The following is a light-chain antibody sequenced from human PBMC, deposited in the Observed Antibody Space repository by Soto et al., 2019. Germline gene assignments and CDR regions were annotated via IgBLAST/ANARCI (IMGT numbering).Light chain of an antibody. J-gene: IGKJ2*01. CDR3: QQYDNLPPYT. CDR1: QDISNY. V-gene: IGKV1-33*01. Sequence: DIQMTQSPSSLSASVGDRVTITCQASQDISNYLNWYQQKPGKAPKLLIYDASNLETGVPSRFSGSGSGTDFTFXIXSLQPXXIATYYCQQYDNLPPYTFGQGTKLEIK. CDR2: DAS.